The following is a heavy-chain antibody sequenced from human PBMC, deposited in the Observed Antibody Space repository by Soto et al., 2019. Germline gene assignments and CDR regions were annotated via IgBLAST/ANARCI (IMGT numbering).Heavy chain of an antibody. J-gene: IGHJ4*02. D-gene: IGHD3-3*01. CDR3: AKDSAYYDFWSAVLDY. Sequence: EVQLLESGGGLVQPGGSLRLSCVASGFTFNNYAMSWVRQAPGKGLEWVSAIGGRGSSTYYADSVKGRFTISRDNSKNTLYLHMDSLRAEDTALYYCAKDSAYYDFWSAVLDYWGQGTLVTVSS. V-gene: IGHV3-23*01. CDR1: GFTFNNYA. CDR2: IGGRGSST.